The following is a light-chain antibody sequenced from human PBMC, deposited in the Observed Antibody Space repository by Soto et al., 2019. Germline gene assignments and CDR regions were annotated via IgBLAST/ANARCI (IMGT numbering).Light chain of an antibody. CDR2: DAS. CDR1: QSVRTW. CDR3: QQYASYRT. V-gene: IGKV1-5*01. Sequence: DIQMTQSPSTLSASVGDRVTITCRASQSVRTWLAWYQQKPGKAPKLLIYDASRLESGVPSRFSGSGSGTEFTLTISSLQPDDFATYYCQQYASYRTFGQGTKVDIK. J-gene: IGKJ1*01.